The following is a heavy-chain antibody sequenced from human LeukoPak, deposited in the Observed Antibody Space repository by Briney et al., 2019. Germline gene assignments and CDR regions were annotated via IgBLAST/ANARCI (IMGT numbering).Heavy chain of an antibody. CDR2: IYDGGSA. CDR1: GFTVSSKY. J-gene: IGHJ4*02. CDR3: AREASYSGSWWYFDH. D-gene: IGHD6-13*01. V-gene: IGHV3-66*01. Sequence: GGSLRLSCAASGFTVSSKYISWVRQAPGKGLEWVSVIYDGGSADYADSVKGRFTISRDNSKSKVYLQMNSLRVEDTAVYYCAREASYSGSWWYFDHWGQGTLVTVSS.